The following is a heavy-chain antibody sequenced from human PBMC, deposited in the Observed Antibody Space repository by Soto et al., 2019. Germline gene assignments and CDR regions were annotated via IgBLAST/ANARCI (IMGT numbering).Heavy chain of an antibody. V-gene: IGHV4-59*08. D-gene: IGHD4-17*01. J-gene: IGHJ4*02. CDR3: ARHRYGDFDY. Sequence: PAETLSLTCTVSGGSISRYYWSWIRQPPGKRLEWIGYIYYSGSTNYNPSLKSRVTISVDTSKNQFSLKLSSVTAADTAVYYCARHRYGDFDYWGQGTLVTVSS. CDR1: GGSISRYY. CDR2: IYYSGST.